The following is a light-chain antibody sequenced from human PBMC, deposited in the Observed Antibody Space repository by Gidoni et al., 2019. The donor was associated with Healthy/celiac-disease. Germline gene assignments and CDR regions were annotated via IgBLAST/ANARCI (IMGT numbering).Light chain of an antibody. J-gene: IGKJ4*01. Sequence: DIQMTQSPSSLSASVGDRVTITCQASQDISNYLNWYQQKPGKAHKLLIYDASNLETGVPSRLSGSGSGTDFTFTISSLQPEDIATYYCQQYDNLPLTFGGGTKVEIK. V-gene: IGKV1-33*01. CDR1: QDISNY. CDR2: DAS. CDR3: QQYDNLPLT.